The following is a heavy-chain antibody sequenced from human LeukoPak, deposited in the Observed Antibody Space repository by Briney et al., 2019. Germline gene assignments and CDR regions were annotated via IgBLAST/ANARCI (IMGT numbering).Heavy chain of an antibody. CDR1: GGSIRSSSYY. CDR3: ARRQQLSD. Sequence: SETLSLTCTVLGGSIRSSSYYWGWFRQPPGKGLEWIGSIYYSGSTYYNPSLKSRVTISVDTSMNQFYLKLSSVTAAYTAVYYCARRQQLSDWGQGTLVTVSS. D-gene: IGHD6-13*01. V-gene: IGHV4-39*01. CDR2: IYYSGST. J-gene: IGHJ4*02.